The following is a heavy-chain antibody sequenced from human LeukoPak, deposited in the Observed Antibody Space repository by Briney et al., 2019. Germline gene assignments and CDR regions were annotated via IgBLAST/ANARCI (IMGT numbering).Heavy chain of an antibody. Sequence: GSLRLYCAASGFTFSDFWLSWVRQAPGKGLEWVANMNRDGSEKNYVDSMKGRITISRDNAKNSLYLQMNSLRVEDTAVYYCARDGGIIRFGGQDVWGQGTTVTVS. CDR2: MNRDGSEK. CDR1: GFTFSDFW. V-gene: IGHV3-7*01. D-gene: IGHD3-16*01. J-gene: IGHJ6*02. CDR3: ARDGGIIRFGGQDV.